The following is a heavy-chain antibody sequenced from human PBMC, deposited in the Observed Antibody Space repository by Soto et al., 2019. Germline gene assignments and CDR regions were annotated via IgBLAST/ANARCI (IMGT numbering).Heavy chain of an antibody. V-gene: IGHV3-53*04. CDR2: LYSGGNT. J-gene: IGHJ2*01. D-gene: IGHD3-22*01. CDR1: GFTVSSNY. CDR3: ATIEVAPWYFDL. Sequence: EVQLVESGGCLVQPGGSLRLSCAASGFTVSSNYMSWVRQAPGKGLEWVSVLYSGGNTYYADSVKGRFTISRHNSKNTLYLQMNSLRAEDTGVYYLATIEVAPWYFDLWGRGNLVTGFS.